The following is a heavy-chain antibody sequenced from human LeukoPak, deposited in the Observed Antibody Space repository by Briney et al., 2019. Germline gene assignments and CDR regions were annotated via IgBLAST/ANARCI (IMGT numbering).Heavy chain of an antibody. V-gene: IGHV1-2*02. CDR3: ARDVRRNNSSHIDY. CDR1: GYTFTGYF. J-gene: IGHJ4*02. CDR2: INPNSGDT. D-gene: IGHD6-13*01. Sequence: ASVKLSCKASGYTFTGYFIHWVRQAPGQRLQWMGWINPNSGDTSYARNFQGRVTVTRDTSINTAYMELTRLKSDDTAVYYCARDVRRNNSSHIDYWGQGALVTVSS.